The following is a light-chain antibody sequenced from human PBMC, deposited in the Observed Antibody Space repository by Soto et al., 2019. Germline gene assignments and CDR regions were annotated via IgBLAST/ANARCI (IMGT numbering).Light chain of an antibody. CDR2: GAS. CDR1: QSISNN. J-gene: IGKJ1*01. CDR3: QQYNNWWT. V-gene: IGKV3-15*01. Sequence: EKVMTQSPATLSVSPRERASLSCRASQSISNNLAWYQKKPGQAPRLLIYGASTRATGIPARFSGSGSGTEFTLTISSLQSEDFAFYYCQQYNNWWTFGQGTRVDIK.